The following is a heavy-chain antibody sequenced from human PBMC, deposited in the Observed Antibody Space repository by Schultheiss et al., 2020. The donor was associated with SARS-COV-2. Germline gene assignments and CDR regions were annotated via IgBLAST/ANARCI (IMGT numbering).Heavy chain of an antibody. CDR3: AKGRYSSDWYGVDY. CDR1: GFTFSSYG. Sequence: GGSLRLSCAASGFTFSSYGMHWVRQAPGKGLEWVSSISSSSSYIYYADSVKGRFTISRDNAKNSLYLQMNSLRAEDTAVYYCAKGRYSSDWYGVDYWGQGTLVTVSS. CDR2: ISSSSSYI. V-gene: IGHV3-21*01. D-gene: IGHD6-19*01. J-gene: IGHJ4*02.